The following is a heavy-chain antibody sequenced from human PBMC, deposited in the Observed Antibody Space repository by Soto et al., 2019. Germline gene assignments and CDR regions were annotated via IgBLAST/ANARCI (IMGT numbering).Heavy chain of an antibody. CDR1: GFTFSSYS. J-gene: IGHJ6*02. V-gene: IGHV3-21*01. Sequence: EVQLVESGGGLVKPGGSLRLSCAASGFTFSSYSMNWVRQAPGKGLEWVSSISSSSSYIYYADSVKGRFTISRDNAKKSLYLQMNSLRAEDTAVYYCARDPDYSNYRYYYGMDVWGQGTTVTVSS. CDR3: ARDPDYSNYRYYYGMDV. CDR2: ISSSSSYI. D-gene: IGHD4-4*01.